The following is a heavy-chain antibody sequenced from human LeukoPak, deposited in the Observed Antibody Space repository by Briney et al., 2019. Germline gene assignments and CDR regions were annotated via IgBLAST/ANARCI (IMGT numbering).Heavy chain of an antibody. D-gene: IGHD1-7*01. CDR1: GFTVSSNY. Sequence: GGSLRLSCAASGFTVSSNYMSWVRQAPGKGLEWVSVIYSGGSTYYADSVKGRFTISTDNSKNTLYLQMNSLRAEDTAVYYCARVRKLELLDYWGQGILVTVSS. J-gene: IGHJ4*02. CDR3: ARVRKLELLDY. CDR2: IYSGGST. V-gene: IGHV3-53*01.